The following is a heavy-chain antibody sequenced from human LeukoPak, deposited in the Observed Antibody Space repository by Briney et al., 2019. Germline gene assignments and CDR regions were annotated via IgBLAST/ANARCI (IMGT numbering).Heavy chain of an antibody. CDR3: ARTSFGAESYFDY. Sequence: TLSLTCSVSGGSISSYYWTWIRQPPGKALEWLALIEWDDSKYYSTSLKTRLTISKDTSGYQVILTMTNMDPVDTATYYCARTSFGAESYFDYWGQGTLVTVSS. D-gene: IGHD4/OR15-4a*01. J-gene: IGHJ4*02. CDR2: IEWDDSK. V-gene: IGHV2-70*18. CDR1: GGSISSYYW.